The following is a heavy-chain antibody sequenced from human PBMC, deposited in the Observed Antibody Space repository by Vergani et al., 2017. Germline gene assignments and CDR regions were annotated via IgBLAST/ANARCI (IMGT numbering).Heavy chain of an antibody. CDR1: GFTFSSYG. Sequence: QVQLVESGGGVVQPGRSLRLSCAASGFTFSSYGMHWVRQAPGQGLEWMGWINPNSGGTNYAQKFQGRVTMTRDTSISTAYMELSRLRSDDTAVYYCARDLDIVVVPAAIIRVPFESDPWGQGTLVTVSS. J-gene: IGHJ5*02. V-gene: IGHV1-2*02. CDR2: INPNSGGT. CDR3: ARDLDIVVVPAAIIRVPFESDP. D-gene: IGHD2-2*03.